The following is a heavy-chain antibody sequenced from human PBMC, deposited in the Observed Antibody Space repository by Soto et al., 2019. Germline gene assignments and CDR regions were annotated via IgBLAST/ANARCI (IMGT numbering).Heavy chain of an antibody. J-gene: IGHJ4*02. CDR1: GGSISNAAYS. CDR2: IYPSGMP. Sequence: QLQLQESGSGLVKPSHTLSLTCTVSGGSISNAAYSWSWIRQPPGKGLEWIGYIYPSGMPFYNPSLRRRVNISIDRSNGQFSLDLKSVTAGDPAVYYCARERGGYGLFDSWGQGTLVTVSS. V-gene: IGHV4-30-2*01. D-gene: IGHD5-18*01. CDR3: ARERGGYGLFDS.